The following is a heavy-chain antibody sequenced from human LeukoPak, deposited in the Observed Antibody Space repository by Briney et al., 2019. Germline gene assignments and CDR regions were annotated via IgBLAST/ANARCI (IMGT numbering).Heavy chain of an antibody. CDR2: INHSGST. V-gene: IGHV4-34*01. CDR3: ARQRFYGMDV. J-gene: IGHJ6*02. Sequence: SETLSLTCAAYGGSFSGYYWSWIRQPPGKGLEWIGEINHSGSTNYNPSLKSRVTISVDTSKNQFSLKLSSATAADTAVYYCARQRFYGMDVWGQGTTVTVSS. CDR1: GGSFSGYY.